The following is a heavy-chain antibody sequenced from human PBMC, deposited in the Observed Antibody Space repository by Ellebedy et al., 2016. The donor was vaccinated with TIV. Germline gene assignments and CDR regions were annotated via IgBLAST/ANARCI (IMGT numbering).Heavy chain of an antibody. CDR1: GGTFSSDA. CDR3: ARASRWEAFDI. V-gene: IGHV1-69*04. D-gene: IGHD1-26*01. Sequence: SVKVSXXASGGTFSSDAFSWVRQAPGERLEWMGRIIPILGIPNYAQKFQGRVTISADKSTSTVSLELSSLRSDDTALYYCARASRWEAFDIWGQGTMVTVSS. CDR2: IIPILGIP. J-gene: IGHJ3*02.